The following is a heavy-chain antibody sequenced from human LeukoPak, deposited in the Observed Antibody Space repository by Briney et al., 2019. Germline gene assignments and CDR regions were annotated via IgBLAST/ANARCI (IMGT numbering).Heavy chain of an antibody. CDR1: GFTFSNYG. CDR3: ARDRIRYDSSGYYYTGGYYYYYYGMDV. V-gene: IGHV3-33*01. Sequence: GGSLRLSCAASGFTFSNYGMHWVRQAPGMGLEWVAVIWYDGSNQYYADSVKGRFTISRDNSKNTLYLQMNSLRAEDTAVYYCARDRIRYDSSGYYYTGGYYYYYYGMDVWGQGTTVTVSS. J-gene: IGHJ6*02. D-gene: IGHD3-22*01. CDR2: IWYDGSNQ.